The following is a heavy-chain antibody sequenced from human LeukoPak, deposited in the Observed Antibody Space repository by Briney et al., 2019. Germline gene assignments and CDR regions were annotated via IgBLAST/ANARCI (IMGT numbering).Heavy chain of an antibody. D-gene: IGHD5-24*01. Sequence: ASVKVSCKASGYTFTSYAIHWVRQAPGQRFEWMGWINAGNGDTKYSQKFQGRVTITRDTSASTAYMELSSLRSEDTAVYYCAREGIYVEMATITSRGYFDYWGQGTLVTVSS. CDR1: GYTFTSYA. CDR3: AREGIYVEMATITSRGYFDY. CDR2: INAGNGDT. V-gene: IGHV1-3*01. J-gene: IGHJ4*02.